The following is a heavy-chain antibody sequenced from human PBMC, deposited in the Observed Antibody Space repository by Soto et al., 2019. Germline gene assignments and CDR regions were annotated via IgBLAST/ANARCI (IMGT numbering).Heavy chain of an antibody. CDR2: INPSGGST. CDR3: ASPTRFDYYDSSGEDAFDI. J-gene: IGHJ3*02. V-gene: IGHV1-46*01. D-gene: IGHD3-22*01. CDR1: GYTFTSYY. Sequence: ASVKVSCKASGYTFTSYYMHWVRQAPGQGLEWMGIINPSGGSTSYAQKFQGRVTMTRDTSTSTVYMELSSLRSEDTAVYYCASPTRFDYYDSSGEDAFDIWGQGTMVTVSS.